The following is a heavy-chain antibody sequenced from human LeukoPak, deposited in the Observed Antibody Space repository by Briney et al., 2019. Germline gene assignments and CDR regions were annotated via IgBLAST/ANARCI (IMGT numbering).Heavy chain of an antibody. CDR1: GFTFSSYG. D-gene: IGHD6-13*01. Sequence: PGRSLRLSCAASGFTFSSYGIHWVRQAPGEGLEYVSGITTNGDSTYYGNSVKGRFTISRDDSKNTLYLQMGSLRAEDMAVYYCARDRRSSFYYLDYWGQGTLVTVSS. J-gene: IGHJ4*02. V-gene: IGHV3-64*01. CDR3: ARDRRSSFYYLDY. CDR2: ITTNGDST.